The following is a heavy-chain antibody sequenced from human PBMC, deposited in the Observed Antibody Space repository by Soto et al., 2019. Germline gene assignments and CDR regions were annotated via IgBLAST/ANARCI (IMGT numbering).Heavy chain of an antibody. Sequence: NTSETLSLTCTFSGVPVSSYYWTWIRQPPGKGLEYLGFVYHTGRTNYSPSLRSRVTLSLDTSSNQFSLKMTSVTTADTAIYYCARGRGGTPLRFDPWGQGTLVTVSS. CDR2: VYHTGRT. CDR3: ARGRGGTPLRFDP. J-gene: IGHJ5*02. V-gene: IGHV4-59*02. CDR1: GVPVSSYY. D-gene: IGHD3-10*01.